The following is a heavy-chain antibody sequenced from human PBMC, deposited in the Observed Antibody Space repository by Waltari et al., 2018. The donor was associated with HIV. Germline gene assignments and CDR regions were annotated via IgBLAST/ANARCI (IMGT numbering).Heavy chain of an antibody. CDR2: IYSGGST. CDR3: ASIAYCGGDCYPRGMDV. CDR1: GFTVSSNY. Sequence: EVQLVESGGGLVQPGGSLRLSCAASGFTVSSNYMSWVRRALGKGLEWVSVIYSGGSTYYADSVKGRFTISRDNSKNTLYLQMNSLRAEDTAVYYCASIAYCGGDCYPRGMDVWGQGTTVTVSS. V-gene: IGHV3-66*01. J-gene: IGHJ6*02. D-gene: IGHD2-21*02.